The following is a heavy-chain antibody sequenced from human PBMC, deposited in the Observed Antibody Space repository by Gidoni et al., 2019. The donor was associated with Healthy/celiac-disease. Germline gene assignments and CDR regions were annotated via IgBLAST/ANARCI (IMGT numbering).Heavy chain of an antibody. J-gene: IGHJ6*02. CDR1: GYTFTSYS. D-gene: IGHD5-12*01. Sequence: QVQLVQSGAEVQKPGASVKVSCKASGYTFTSYSMHWVRQAPGQGLEWMGIINPSGGSTSYAQKFQGRVTMTRDTSTSTVYMELSSLRSEDTAVYYCAGSSGPLGMDVWGQGTTVTVSS. CDR3: AGSSGPLGMDV. CDR2: INPSGGST. V-gene: IGHV1-46*01.